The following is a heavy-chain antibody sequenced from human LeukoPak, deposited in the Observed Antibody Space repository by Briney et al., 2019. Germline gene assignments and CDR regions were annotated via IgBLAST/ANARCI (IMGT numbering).Heavy chain of an antibody. Sequence: GGSLRLSCAASGFTVSSNYMSWIRQAPGKGLEWVSYISSSGSTIYYADSVKGRFTISRDNAKNSLYLQMNSLRAEDTAVYYCARAPTQSYYYDSSGYPVDYGGQGTLVTVPS. CDR3: ARAPTQSYYYDSSGYPVDY. V-gene: IGHV3-11*01. CDR1: GFTVSSNY. D-gene: IGHD3-22*01. CDR2: ISSSGSTI. J-gene: IGHJ4*02.